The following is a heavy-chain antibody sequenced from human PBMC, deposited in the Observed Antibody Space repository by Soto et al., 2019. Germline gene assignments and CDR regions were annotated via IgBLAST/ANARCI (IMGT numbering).Heavy chain of an antibody. CDR2: IYYSGST. J-gene: IGHJ4*02. CDR3: VRYYYDSSGYFDY. Sequence: PSETLSLTCTFCGGTISSGDYYGSWIRQPPGKGLEWIGYIYYSGSTYYNPSLKSRVTISVDTSKNQFSLKLSSVTAADTAVYYCVRYYYDSSGYFDYWGQGTLVTVSS. D-gene: IGHD3-22*01. CDR1: GGTISSGDYY. V-gene: IGHV4-30-4*01.